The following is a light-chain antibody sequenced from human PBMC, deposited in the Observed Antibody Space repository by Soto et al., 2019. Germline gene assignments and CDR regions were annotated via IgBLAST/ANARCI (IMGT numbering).Light chain of an antibody. J-gene: IGLJ2*01. CDR2: EVT. V-gene: IGLV2-14*01. CDR1: NSDVGGYDF. CDR3: SSHTSTITLVVI. Sequence: QSALTQPASVSGSPGQSVTISCTGSNSDVGGYDFVSWYQHHPGKAPKLILYEVTKRPSGVSNRFSGSKSGNTASLTISGLQAEDDADYYCSSHTSTITLVVIFGGGTQLTVL.